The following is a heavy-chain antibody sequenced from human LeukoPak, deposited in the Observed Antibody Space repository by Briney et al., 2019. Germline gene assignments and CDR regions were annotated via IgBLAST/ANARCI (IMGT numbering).Heavy chain of an antibody. D-gene: IGHD3-16*02. CDR1: GFTFSNAW. V-gene: IGHV3-15*01. CDR3: TTASKGYYDYIWGSYRYIGLVDY. Sequence: PGGSLRLSCAASGFTFSNAWMSWVRQAPGKGLEWVGRIKSKTDGGTTDYAAPVKGRFTISRDDSKNTLYLQMNSLKTEDTAVYYCTTASKGYYDYIWGSYRYIGLVDYWGQGTLVTVSS. CDR2: IKSKTDGGTT. J-gene: IGHJ4*02.